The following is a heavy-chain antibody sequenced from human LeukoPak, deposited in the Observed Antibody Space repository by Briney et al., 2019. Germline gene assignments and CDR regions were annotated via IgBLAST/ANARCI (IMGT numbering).Heavy chain of an antibody. CDR3: ARGPVGGTTYNDGDAFDI. Sequence: SETLSLTCTVSGGSIGSYYWSWIRQPPGKGLEWIGYIYYSGSTNYNPSLRSRVTISVDTSKNQFSLKLSSVTAADTAVYYCARGPVGGTTYNDGDAFDIWGQGTMVTVSS. J-gene: IGHJ3*02. CDR2: IYYSGST. CDR1: GGSIGSYY. D-gene: IGHD1-7*01. V-gene: IGHV4-59*01.